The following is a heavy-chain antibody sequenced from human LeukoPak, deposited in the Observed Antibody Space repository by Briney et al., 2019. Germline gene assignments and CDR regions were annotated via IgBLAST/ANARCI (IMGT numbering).Heavy chain of an antibody. J-gene: IGHJ4*02. CDR2: ISGSGGST. CDR3: AKDRDYYDSSGYLDY. V-gene: IGHV3-23*01. D-gene: IGHD3-22*01. CDR1: GFTFSSYA. Sequence: GGSLRLSCAASGFTFSSYAMSWVRQAPGKGLEWFSAISGSGGSTYYADSVKGRFTISRDNSKNTLYLQMNSLRAEDTAVYYCAKDRDYYDSSGYLDYWGQGTLVTVSS.